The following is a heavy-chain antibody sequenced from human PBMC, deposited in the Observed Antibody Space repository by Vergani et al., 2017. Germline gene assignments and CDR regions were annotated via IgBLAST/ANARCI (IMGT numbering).Heavy chain of an antibody. Sequence: QVQLVQSGAEVKKPGSSVKVSCKASGGTFSSYAISWVRQAPGQGLEWMGGIIPIFGTANYAQKFQGRVTITADESTSTAYMELSSLRSEDTAVYYCARGXDSGSYSSKYYYYYYMDVWGKGTTVTVSS. CDR1: GGTFSSYA. CDR2: IIPIFGTA. V-gene: IGHV1-69*01. CDR3: ARGXDSGSYSSKYYYYYYMDV. D-gene: IGHD1-26*01. J-gene: IGHJ6*03.